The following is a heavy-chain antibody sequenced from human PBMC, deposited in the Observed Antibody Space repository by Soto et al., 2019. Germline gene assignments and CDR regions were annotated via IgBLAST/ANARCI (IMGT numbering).Heavy chain of an antibody. CDR2: ISLYHHST. D-gene: IGHD2-21*02. CDR1: GYPFTDYF. CDR3: ARELYSCGGDCPYYMDY. J-gene: IGHJ4*02. Sequence: ASVKVSCKTSGYPFTDYFIHWVRQAPGQGLEWMGIISLYHHSTSYAQKFQGRLTVTADTSTTTVYMDLSSLTSEDSAVYWCARELYSCGGDCPYYMDYWGQGTLVTVSS. V-gene: IGHV1-46*01.